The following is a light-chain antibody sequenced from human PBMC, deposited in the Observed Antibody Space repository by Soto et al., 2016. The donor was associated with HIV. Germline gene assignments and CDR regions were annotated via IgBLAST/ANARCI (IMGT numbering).Light chain of an antibody. V-gene: IGKV2D-29*01. J-gene: IGKJ5*01. CDR1: Q. Sequence: IVLTQTPLSLSVAPGQPAFISCRSSQKAGQPPQLLISGVSNRLSGVPERFTGSGSGTYFTLEISRVEADDVGVYYCMHSLELPITFGPGTPLEIK. CDR3: MHSLELPIT. CDR2: GVS.